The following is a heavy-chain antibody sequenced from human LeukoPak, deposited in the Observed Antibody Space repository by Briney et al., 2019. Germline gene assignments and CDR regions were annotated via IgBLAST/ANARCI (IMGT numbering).Heavy chain of an antibody. CDR3: ARDSRGDTTMDQKFDY. D-gene: IGHD5-18*01. V-gene: IGHV3-21*01. J-gene: IGHJ4*02. CDR1: GFTFSSYT. Sequence: GGSLRLSCAASGFTFSSYTMNWVRQAPGKGLEWVSSISRSSNYKYYADSVKGRFTISRDNAKNSLYLQMNSLRAEDTAVYYCARDSRGDTTMDQKFDYWGQGTLVTVSS. CDR2: ISRSSNYK.